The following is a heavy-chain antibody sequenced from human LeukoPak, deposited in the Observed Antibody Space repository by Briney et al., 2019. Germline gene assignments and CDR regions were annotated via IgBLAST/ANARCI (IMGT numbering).Heavy chain of an antibody. CDR2: IYYSGST. Sequence: KASETLSLTCTVSGGSISSSSYYWGWIRQPPGKGLEWIGSIYYSGSTYYNPSLKSRVTISVDTSKNQFSLKVTSVTAADTAVYYCARLPGGRGGLAPVDYWGQGTLVTVSS. V-gene: IGHV4-39*01. J-gene: IGHJ4*02. CDR3: ARLPGGRGGLAPVDY. D-gene: IGHD3-16*01. CDR1: GGSISSSSYY.